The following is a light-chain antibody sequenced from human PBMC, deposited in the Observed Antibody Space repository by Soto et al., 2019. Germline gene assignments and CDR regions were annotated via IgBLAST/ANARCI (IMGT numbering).Light chain of an antibody. Sequence: QSALTQPPSVSGAPGQRVTISCTGSSSNIGAGHDVHWYQQLPGTAPKLLIYGNSNRPSGVPDRFSGSKSGTSASLAITGLQAEDEADYYCQSYDSSLSGLVFGTGTKLTVL. J-gene: IGLJ1*01. V-gene: IGLV1-40*01. CDR1: SSNIGAGHD. CDR2: GNS. CDR3: QSYDSSLSGLV.